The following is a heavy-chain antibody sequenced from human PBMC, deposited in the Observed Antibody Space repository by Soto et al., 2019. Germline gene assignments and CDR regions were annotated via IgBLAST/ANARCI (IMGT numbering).Heavy chain of an antibody. Sequence: PGGSLRLSCAASGFIFSNYAMHWVRQAPGKGLEWVALILFDGRNEYYADSVKGRFTISRDKFENTLYLQMSSLRADDTAVYYCANDAARTSGWYYFDYWGQGTLVTVSS. V-gene: IGHV3-30*18. D-gene: IGHD6-19*01. CDR3: ANDAARTSGWYYFDY. CDR2: ILFDGRNE. CDR1: GFIFSNYA. J-gene: IGHJ4*02.